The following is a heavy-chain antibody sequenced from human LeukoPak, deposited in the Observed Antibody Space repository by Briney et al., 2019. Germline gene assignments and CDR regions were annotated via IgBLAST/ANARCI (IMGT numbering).Heavy chain of an antibody. J-gene: IGHJ2*01. D-gene: IGHD4-17*01. Sequence: PGRSLRLSCAASGFTFSSYGMHWVRQAPGKGLEWVAVISYDGSNKYYADSVKGRFTISRDNSKNTLYLQMNSLRAEDTAVYYCAKRSTFPILRPDRYWYFDLWGRGTLVTVSS. CDR1: GFTFSSYG. V-gene: IGHV3-30*18. CDR2: ISYDGSNK. CDR3: AKRSTFPILRPDRYWYFDL.